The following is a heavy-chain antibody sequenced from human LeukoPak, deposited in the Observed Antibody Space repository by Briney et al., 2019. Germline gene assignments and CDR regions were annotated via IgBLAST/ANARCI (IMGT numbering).Heavy chain of an antibody. CDR3: VKDGDVRELYPHYYFDY. CDR2: ISSSSSTI. J-gene: IGHJ4*02. CDR1: GFTFSSYS. D-gene: IGHD3-10*01. Sequence: GGSLRLSCAASGFTFSSYSMNWVRQAPGKGLEWVSYISSSSSTIYYADSVKGRFTISRDNSKNTLYLQMNSLRAEDTAMYYCVKDGDVRELYPHYYFDYWGQGTLVTVSS. V-gene: IGHV3-48*01.